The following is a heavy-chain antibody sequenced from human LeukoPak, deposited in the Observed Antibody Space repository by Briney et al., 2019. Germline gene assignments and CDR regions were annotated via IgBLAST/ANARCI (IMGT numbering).Heavy chain of an antibody. CDR2: IHHSGGT. Sequence: SETLSLTCTVSGVSISSFYWSWIRQPPGKELEWIGHIHHSGGTNYNPSLKSRVSISLDMSKNQFSLKLSSVTAADTAMYYCASGPEGRDYWGQGTLVTVSS. J-gene: IGHJ4*02. V-gene: IGHV4-59*13. CDR3: ASGPEGRDY. CDR1: GVSISSFY. D-gene: IGHD1-14*01.